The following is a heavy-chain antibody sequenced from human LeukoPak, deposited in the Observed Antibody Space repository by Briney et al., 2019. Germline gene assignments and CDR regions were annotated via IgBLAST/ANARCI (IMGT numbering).Heavy chain of an antibody. V-gene: IGHV1-2*02. Sequence: ASVKVSCKASGYTFTGYYMHWVRQAPGQGLEWMGWINPNSGGTNYAQKFQGRVTMTRDTSISTAYMELSRLRSDDTAVYYCASLAPNYYDSSGYYYFNERAFDYWGQGTLVTVSS. D-gene: IGHD3-22*01. J-gene: IGHJ4*02. CDR1: GYTFTGYY. CDR3: ASLAPNYYDSSGYYYFNERAFDY. CDR2: INPNSGGT.